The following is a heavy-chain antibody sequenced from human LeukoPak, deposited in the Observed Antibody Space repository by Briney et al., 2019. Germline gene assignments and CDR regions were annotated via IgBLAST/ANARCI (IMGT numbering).Heavy chain of an antibody. CDR2: ISGSGGST. J-gene: IGHJ4*02. D-gene: IGHD5-18*01. V-gene: IGHV3-23*01. CDR3: AKDEGYSYGLGSVY. CDR1: GFTFSSYG. Sequence: PGGSLRLSCAASGFTFSSYGMSWVRQAPGKGLEWVSAISGSGGSTYYADSVKGRFTISRDNSKNTLYLQMNSLGAEDTAVYYCAKDEGYSYGLGSVYWGQGTLVTVSS.